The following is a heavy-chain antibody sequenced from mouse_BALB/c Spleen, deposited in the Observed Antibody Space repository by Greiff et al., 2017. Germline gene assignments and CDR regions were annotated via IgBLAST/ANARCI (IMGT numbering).Heavy chain of an antibody. J-gene: IGHJ2*01. CDR2: IYPSDSYT. D-gene: IGHD2-1*01. Sequence: QVQLQQPGAELVRPGASVKLSCKASGYSFTSYWINWVKQRPGQGLEWIGNIYPSDSYTNYNQKFKDKATLTVDKSSSTAYMQLSSPTSEDSAVYYCTRVYGTSFDYWGQGTTLTVSS. V-gene: IGHV1-69*02. CDR3: TRVYGTSFDY. CDR1: GYSFTSYW.